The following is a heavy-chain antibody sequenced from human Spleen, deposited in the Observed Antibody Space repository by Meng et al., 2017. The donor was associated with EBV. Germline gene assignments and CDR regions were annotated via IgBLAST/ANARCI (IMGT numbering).Heavy chain of an antibody. J-gene: IGHJ4*02. D-gene: IGHD6-13*01. Sequence: VGSGGGVVQPGGSLRLTCTASGFIFNHAAIHWVRQAPGKGLEWVSSISSSSTYIYYADSVKGRFTISRDNAKNSLYLQMNSLRAEDTAVYYCARVTIAAAGPFDYWGQGTLVTVSS. V-gene: IGHV3-21*01. CDR2: ISSSSTYI. CDR1: GFIFNHAA. CDR3: ARVTIAAAGPFDY.